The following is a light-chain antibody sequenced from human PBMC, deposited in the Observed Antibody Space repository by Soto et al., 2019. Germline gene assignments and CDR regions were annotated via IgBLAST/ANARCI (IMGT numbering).Light chain of an antibody. V-gene: IGKV3D-20*02. J-gene: IGKJ5*01. CDR3: HQRSDWPLIS. CDR1: QSVSSSY. CDR2: GAS. Sequence: EIVLTQSPGTMSLSPGERATLSCRASQSVSSSYLAWYQQKPGQAPRLLIYGASSRATGIPDRFSGSGSGTDFTLTISSLEPEDFAVYYCHQRSDWPLISFGPGTRLEIK.